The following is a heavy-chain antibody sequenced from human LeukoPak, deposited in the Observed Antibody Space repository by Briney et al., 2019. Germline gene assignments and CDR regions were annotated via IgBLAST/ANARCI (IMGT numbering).Heavy chain of an antibody. J-gene: IGHJ4*02. Sequence: PSETLSLTCTVSGGSISSYYWSWIRQPPGKGLEWIGYIYYSGSTNYNPSLKSRVTISVDTSKNQFSLKLSSVTAADTAVYYCARHMVKYYYGSGSYYNWTPIDYWGQGTLVTVSS. V-gene: IGHV4-59*08. CDR3: ARHMVKYYYGSGSYYNWTPIDY. CDR2: IYYSGST. D-gene: IGHD3-10*01. CDR1: GGSISSYY.